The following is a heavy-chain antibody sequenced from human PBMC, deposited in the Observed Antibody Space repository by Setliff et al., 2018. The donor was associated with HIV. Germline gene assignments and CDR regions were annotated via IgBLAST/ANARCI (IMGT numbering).Heavy chain of an antibody. CDR3: ASKLSCTNGVCLDAFDI. CDR1: GYTFTAYY. CDR2: IIPNSGGT. J-gene: IGHJ3*02. Sequence: ASVKVSCKASGYTFTAYYIHWVRQAPGQGLEWMGRIIPNSGGTNYAQKFQDRVTMTRDTSISTAYMELSRLRSDDTAVYYCASKLSCTNGVCLDAFDIWGQGTMVTVSS. V-gene: IGHV1-2*06. D-gene: IGHD2-8*01.